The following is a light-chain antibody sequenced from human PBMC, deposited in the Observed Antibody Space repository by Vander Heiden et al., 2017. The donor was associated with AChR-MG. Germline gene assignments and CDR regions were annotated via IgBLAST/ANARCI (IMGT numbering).Light chain of an antibody. CDR1: SSDVGGSNY. CDR2: DVT. V-gene: IGLV2-14*01. Sequence: QSALTQPASVSGSPGQSITIPCPGTSSDVGGSNYVSWYQQHPGKAPKLLIYDVTKRPSGFSNRFSGSRSGNTASLSISGLQAEDEADYYCSSYINRTTVFGGGTKVTVL. CDR3: SSYINRTTV. J-gene: IGLJ3*02.